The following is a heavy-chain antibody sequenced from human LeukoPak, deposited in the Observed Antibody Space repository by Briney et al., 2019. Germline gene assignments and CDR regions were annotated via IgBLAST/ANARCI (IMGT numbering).Heavy chain of an antibody. D-gene: IGHD3-3*01. CDR3: ARGPYYDFWSGLGYYYYYMDV. CDR2: MNPNSGNT. V-gene: IGHV1-8*03. Sequence: VASVKVSCKASGYTFTSYDINWVRQATGQGLEWMGWMNPNSGNTGYAQKFQGRVTITRNTSISTAYMELSSLRSEDTAVYYCARGPYYDFWSGLGYYYYYMDVWGKGTTVTVSS. CDR1: GYTFTSYD. J-gene: IGHJ6*03.